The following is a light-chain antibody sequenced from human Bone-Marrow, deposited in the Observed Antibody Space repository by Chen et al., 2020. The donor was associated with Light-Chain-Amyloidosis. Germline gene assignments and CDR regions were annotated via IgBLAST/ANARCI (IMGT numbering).Light chain of an antibody. Sequence: SYELTQPPSVPVSPGPTARITCSGDDLPTKYAYWYQQKPGQAPVLVIHRDTERPSGLSERFSGSSSGTTATLTISGVQAEDEADYHCQSADSSGTYEVIFGGGTKLTVL. V-gene: IGLV3-25*03. J-gene: IGLJ2*01. CDR3: QSADSSGTYEVI. CDR2: RDT. CDR1: DLPTKY.